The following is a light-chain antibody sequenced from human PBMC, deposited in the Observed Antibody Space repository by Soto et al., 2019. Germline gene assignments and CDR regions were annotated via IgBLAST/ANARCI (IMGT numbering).Light chain of an antibody. CDR1: QSFLHSNGYNY. J-gene: IGKJ5*01. CDR2: WAS. Sequence: QSPLYISVTPLHPGDISCRSGQSFLHSNGYNYLDWYLQKPGQPPKALIYWASTRESGVPDRFSGSGSGTDFTLTIDGLEPEDFVVYYCQQYGYSPITFGQGTRLEIK. CDR3: QQYGYSPIT. V-gene: IGKV2-28*01.